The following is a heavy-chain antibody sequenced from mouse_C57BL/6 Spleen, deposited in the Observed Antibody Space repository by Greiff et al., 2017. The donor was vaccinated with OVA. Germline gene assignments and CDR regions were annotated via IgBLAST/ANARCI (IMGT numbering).Heavy chain of an antibody. CDR3: ARELITTVVADWYFDV. CDR1: GYSITSGYY. J-gene: IGHJ1*03. V-gene: IGHV3-6*01. Sequence: ESGPGLVKPSQSLSLTCSVPGYSITSGYYWNWIRQFPGNKLEWMGYISYDGSNNYNPSLKNRISITRDTSKNQFFLKLNSVTTEDTATYYCARELITTVVADWYFDVWGTGTTVTVSS. D-gene: IGHD1-1*01. CDR2: ISYDGSN.